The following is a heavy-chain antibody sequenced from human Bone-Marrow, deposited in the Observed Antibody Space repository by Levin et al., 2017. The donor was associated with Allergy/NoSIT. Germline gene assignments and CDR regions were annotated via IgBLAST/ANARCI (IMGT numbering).Heavy chain of an antibody. J-gene: IGHJ6*03. V-gene: IGHV4-39*01. CDR1: GGSISSSSYY. CDR3: ARGVVVVPAATHYYYYYMDV. D-gene: IGHD2-2*01. CDR2: IYYSGST. Sequence: PSETLSLTCTVSGGSISSSSYYWGWIRQPPGKGLEWIGSIYYSGSTYYNPSLKSRVTISVDTSKNQFSLKLSSVTAADTAVYYCARGVVVVPAATHYYYYYMDVWGKGTTVTVSS.